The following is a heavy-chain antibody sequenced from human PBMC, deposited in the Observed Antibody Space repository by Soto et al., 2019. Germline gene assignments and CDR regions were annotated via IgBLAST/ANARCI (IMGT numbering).Heavy chain of an antibody. Sequence: QVQLVQSGAEVKKPGASVKVSCKASGYTFTSYDINWVRQATGQGLEWMGWMNPNSGNTGYAQKFQGRVTMTRNTSISTGYIGVRRLRFEDTAVDLCARADYGPIDYWGQGTLVTVSS. CDR3: ARADYGPIDY. V-gene: IGHV1-8*01. D-gene: IGHD4-17*01. CDR1: GYTFTSYD. CDR2: MNPNSGNT. J-gene: IGHJ4*02.